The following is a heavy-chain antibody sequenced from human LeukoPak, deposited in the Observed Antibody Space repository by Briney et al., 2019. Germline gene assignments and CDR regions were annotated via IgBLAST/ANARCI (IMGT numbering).Heavy chain of an antibody. V-gene: IGHV4-59*01. Sequence: PSETLPLTCTVSGGSISRYYWSWIRQPPGKGLEWIGHIYYSGSSNYNPSLKSRVTISVDTSKNQFSLKLSSLTATDTAVYYCARHGLGGGRTGSGMDVWGQGTTVTVSS. D-gene: IGHD2-15*01. CDR2: IYYSGSS. J-gene: IGHJ6*02. CDR3: ARHGLGGGRTGSGMDV. CDR1: GGSISRYY.